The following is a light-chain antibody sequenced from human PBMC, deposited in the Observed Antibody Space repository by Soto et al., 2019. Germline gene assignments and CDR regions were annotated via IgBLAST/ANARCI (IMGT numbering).Light chain of an antibody. CDR1: SSNIGNNY. CDR2: ENN. V-gene: IGLV1-51*02. CDR3: GTWDSSLSAGGV. Sequence: QSVLTQPPSVSAAPGQKVTISCSGSSSNIGNNYVSWYQQLPGTAPKHLIYENNKRPSGIPDRFSGSKSGTSATLGITGLQTGDEADYYCGTWDSSLSAGGVFGTGTKVTVL. J-gene: IGLJ1*01.